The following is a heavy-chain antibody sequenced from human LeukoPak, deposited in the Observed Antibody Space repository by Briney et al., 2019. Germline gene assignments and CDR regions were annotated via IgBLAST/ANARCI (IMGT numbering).Heavy chain of an antibody. J-gene: IGHJ3*02. CDR3: ARRSVVTAINFDAFDI. V-gene: IGHV4-34*01. CDR1: GGSFSGYY. D-gene: IGHD2-21*02. CDR2: INHSGST. Sequence: PSETLSLTCAVYGGSFSGYYWSWIRQPPGKGLEWIGEINHSGSTNYNPSLKSRVTISLDTSKNQFSLKLSSVTAADTAVYYCARRSVVTAINFDAFDIWGQGAMVTVSS.